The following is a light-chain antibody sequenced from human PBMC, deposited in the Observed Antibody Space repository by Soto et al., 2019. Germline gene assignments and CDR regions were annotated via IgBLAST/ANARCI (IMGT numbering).Light chain of an antibody. CDR2: WAS. V-gene: IGKV4-1*01. CDR1: QSVLYSSNNKNY. J-gene: IGKJ1*01. CDR3: QQYYSSPWT. Sequence: DLVLTQSPDSLAVSLGDRATINCKSSQSVLYSSNNKNYLAWYQQRPGQSPNLLIYWASTRKSGVPDRFSGSGSATDFTLTISSLQAEDVAVYYCQQYYSSPWTFGQGTKA.